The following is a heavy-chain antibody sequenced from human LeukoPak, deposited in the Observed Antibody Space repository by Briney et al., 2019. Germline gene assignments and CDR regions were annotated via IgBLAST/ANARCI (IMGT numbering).Heavy chain of an antibody. D-gene: IGHD6-19*01. V-gene: IGHV4-59*01. J-gene: IGHJ4*02. CDR3: ARDTTVASGMQY. CDR1: GGCIRTFS. Sequence: SETLSLTCTVSGGCIRTFSWSWVRQTPDKGLEWIGSFVSTATKYNPSLESRVAISVDTSKNQFSLRLNSLTTADTASYYCARDTTVASGMQYWGPGTLVTVSS. CDR2: FVSTAT.